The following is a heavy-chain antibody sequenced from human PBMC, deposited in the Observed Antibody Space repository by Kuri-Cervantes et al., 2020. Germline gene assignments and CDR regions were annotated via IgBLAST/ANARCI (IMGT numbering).Heavy chain of an antibody. Sequence: GESLKISCAASGFTFSSYGMHWARQAPGKGLEWVSIIYRSGSTYYADSVKGRFTISRHNSKNTLYLQMNSLRAEDTAVYYCARVASNWLDYWGQGTLVTVSS. D-gene: IGHD7-27*01. CDR2: IYRSGST. J-gene: IGHJ4*02. V-gene: IGHV3-53*04. CDR1: GFTFSSYG. CDR3: ARVASNWLDY.